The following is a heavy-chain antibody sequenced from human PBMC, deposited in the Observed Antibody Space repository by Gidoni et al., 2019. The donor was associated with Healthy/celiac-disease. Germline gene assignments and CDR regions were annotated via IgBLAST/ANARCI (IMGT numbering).Heavy chain of an antibody. D-gene: IGHD3-22*01. Sequence: QVTLKESGPVLVPPSETLTLTCTVSGFSLSNAIMAVSWILQPPRKALEWLTHIFSNAEKSYSTTLKSRLTISKDTSKSQVVLTITNMDPVDTATYYCARIPYYDSSGYEGRPYFFDYWGQGTLVTVSS. V-gene: IGHV2-26*01. CDR1: GFSLSNAIMA. CDR3: ARIPYYDSSGYEGRPYFFDY. CDR2: IFSNAEK. J-gene: IGHJ4*02.